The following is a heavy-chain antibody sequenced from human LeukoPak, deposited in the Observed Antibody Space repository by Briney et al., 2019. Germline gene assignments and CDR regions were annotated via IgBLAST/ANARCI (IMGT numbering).Heavy chain of an antibody. CDR3: TRGEAYDSSGYYPSY. CDR2: ISNSGSTI. J-gene: IGHJ4*02. V-gene: IGHV3-48*03. Sequence: PGGSLRLSCAASGFTFSSYEMNWVRQAPGEGLEWVSYISNSGSTIYHADAVKGRFTISRDNAKNSLYLKMNSLRAEDTAVYYCTRGEAYDSSGYYPSYWGQGTLVTVSS. D-gene: IGHD3-22*01. CDR1: GFTFSSYE.